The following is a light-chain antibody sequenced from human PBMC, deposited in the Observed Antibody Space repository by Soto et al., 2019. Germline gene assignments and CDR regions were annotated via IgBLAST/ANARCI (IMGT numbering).Light chain of an antibody. CDR1: QSISNW. CDR2: KTY. Sequence: DIQMTQSPSTLSASVGDRVTITCRASQSISNWLAWYQQKPGKAPKLLIYKTYNLDSGVQSRFSGSGSGTEFSLTIRSLQPDDFATYYCQQYKSFSLTVGGGTKVDIK. CDR3: QQYKSFSLT. V-gene: IGKV1-5*03. J-gene: IGKJ4*01.